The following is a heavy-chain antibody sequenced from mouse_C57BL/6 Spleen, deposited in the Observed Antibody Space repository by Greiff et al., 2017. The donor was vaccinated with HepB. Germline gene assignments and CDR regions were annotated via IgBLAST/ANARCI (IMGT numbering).Heavy chain of an antibody. J-gene: IGHJ4*01. CDR3: ARKENWDAMDY. D-gene: IGHD4-1*01. Sequence: VQLKESGGGLVKPGGSLKLSCAASGFTFSDYGMHWVRQAPEKGLEWVAYISSGSSTIYYADTVKGRFTISRDNAKNTLFLQMTSLRSEDTAMYYCARKENWDAMDYWGQGTSVTVSS. CDR2: ISSGSSTI. CDR1: GFTFSDYG. V-gene: IGHV5-17*01.